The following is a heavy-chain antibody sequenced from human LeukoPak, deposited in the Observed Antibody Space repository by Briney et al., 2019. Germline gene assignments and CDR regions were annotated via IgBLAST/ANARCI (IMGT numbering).Heavy chain of an antibody. CDR3: ARGGSCGGDCYDPWAFDI. V-gene: IGHV4-34*01. CDR2: INHSGNT. CDR1: GGSFSGYY. D-gene: IGHD2-21*02. Sequence: SETLSLTCAVYGGSFSGYYWSWIRQPPGKGLEWIGEINHSGNTNYNPSLKSRVTISVDTSKNQFSLKLSSVTAADTAVYYCARGGSCGGDCYDPWAFDIWGQGTMVTVSS. J-gene: IGHJ3*02.